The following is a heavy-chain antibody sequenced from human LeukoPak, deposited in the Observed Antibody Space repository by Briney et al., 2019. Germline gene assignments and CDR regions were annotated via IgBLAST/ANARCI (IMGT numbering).Heavy chain of an antibody. CDR1: GYTLTELS. D-gene: IGHD5-12*01. CDR2: FDPEDGAT. CDR3: ATVVLYSGYYFDY. J-gene: IGHJ4*02. V-gene: IGHV1-24*01. Sequence: GASVKVSCKVSGYTLTELSMHWVRQAPGKGLEWMGGFDPEDGATIYAQKFQGRVTMTEDTSTDTAYMELSSLRFEDTAVYYCATVVLYSGYYFDYWGQGTLVTVSS.